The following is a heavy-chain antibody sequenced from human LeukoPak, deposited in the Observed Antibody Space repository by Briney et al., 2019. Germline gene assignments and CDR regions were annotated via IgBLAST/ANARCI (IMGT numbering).Heavy chain of an antibody. J-gene: IGHJ3*02. V-gene: IGHV3-30*02. CDR1: GFTFSSYG. Sequence: GGSLRLSCAASGFTFSSYGMHWVRQAPGKGLEWVAFIRYDGSNKYYADSVKGRFTISRDNSKNTLYLQMNSLRAEDTAVYYCASRGDSSSFQAVPFDIWGQGTMVSVSS. CDR3: ASRGDSSSFQAVPFDI. CDR2: IRYDGSNK. D-gene: IGHD6-13*01.